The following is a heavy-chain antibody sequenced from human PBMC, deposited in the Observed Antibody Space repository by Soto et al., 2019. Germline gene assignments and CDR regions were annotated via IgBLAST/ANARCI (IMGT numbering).Heavy chain of an antibody. J-gene: IGHJ4*02. D-gene: IGHD3-22*01. V-gene: IGHV1-69*13. Sequence: SVKVSCKASGGTFSSYAISWVRQAPGQGLEWMGGIIPIFGTANYAQKFQGRVTITADESTSTAYMELSSLRSEDTAVYYCARDVIGHENYETIGYYFDHWGQGTLVTVS. CDR3: ARDVIGHENYETIGYYFDH. CDR1: GGTFSSYA. CDR2: IIPIFGTA.